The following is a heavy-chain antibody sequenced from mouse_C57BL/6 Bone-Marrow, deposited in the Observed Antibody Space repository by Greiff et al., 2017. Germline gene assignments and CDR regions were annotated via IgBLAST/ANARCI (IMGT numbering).Heavy chain of an antibody. J-gene: IGHJ3*01. Sequence: VQLQQSVAELVRPGASVKLSCTASGFNIKNTYMHWVKQRPEQGLEWIGRIDPANGNTKYAPKFQGKATITADTSSNTAYLQLSSLTSEDTAIYYCSEPIYYYGSSYTWFAYWGQGTLVTVSA. V-gene: IGHV14-3*01. D-gene: IGHD1-1*01. CDR2: IDPANGNT. CDR1: GFNIKNTY. CDR3: SEPIYYYGSSYTWFAY.